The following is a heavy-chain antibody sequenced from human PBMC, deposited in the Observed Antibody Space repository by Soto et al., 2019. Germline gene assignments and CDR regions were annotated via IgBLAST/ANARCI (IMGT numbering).Heavy chain of an antibody. CDR2: ISGLSSYI. D-gene: IGHD6-25*01. V-gene: IGHV3-21*06. CDR3: ARDPQQRLADSFFYCMGV. CDR1: GFTFSRYG. J-gene: IGHJ6*02. Sequence: PGGSPRLFCAASGFTFSRYGMNWVRQAPGKGLELVSSISGLSSYIYYADSVKGRFTVSRDNAKNSLYVQMNSLRAEDTAVYYCARDPQQRLADSFFYCMGVWGQVPTFPVS.